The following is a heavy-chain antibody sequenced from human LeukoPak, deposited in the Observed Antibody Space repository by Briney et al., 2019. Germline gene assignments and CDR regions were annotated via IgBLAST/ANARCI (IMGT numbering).Heavy chain of an antibody. CDR1: GGSISNYV. D-gene: IGHD3-10*01. V-gene: IGHV4-59*01. CDR2: INDSGNT. J-gene: IGHJ4*02. Sequence: SETLSLTCTVSGGSISNYVWSWIRQPPGKGLEWIGYINDSGNTKYNPSLESRVTISVDTSKNQFSLNLYSVTAADTAVYYCARAKPKNMVRGLIMRRESRYYFDYWGQGTLVTVSS. CDR3: ARAKPKNMVRGLIMRRESRYYFDY.